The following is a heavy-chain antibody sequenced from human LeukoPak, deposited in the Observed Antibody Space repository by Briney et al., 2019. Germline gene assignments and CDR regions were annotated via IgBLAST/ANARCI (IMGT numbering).Heavy chain of an antibody. D-gene: IGHD5-18*01. V-gene: IGHV3-7*01. CDR3: VKGGWIHILDS. Sequence: GGSLRLSCTASGFAVSSYWMTWVRQAPGKGLEWVANIKHDGNEKYYVDSVVGRLTISRDNAKNSLFLQMNNVRVEDMAVYYCVKGGWIHILDSWGQGTLVTVSS. J-gene: IGHJ4*02. CDR1: GFAVSSYW. CDR2: IKHDGNEK.